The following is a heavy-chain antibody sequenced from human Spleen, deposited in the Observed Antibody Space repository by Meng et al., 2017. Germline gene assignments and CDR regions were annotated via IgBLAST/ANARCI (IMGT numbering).Heavy chain of an antibody. CDR3: ASVDASMVQYWYFDL. CDR1: GGSISISSYY. Sequence: HVQESGPGLVKPSETLSLTCTVSGGSISISSYYWGWIRQPPGKGLEWIGSIYYSGSTHYNPSLKSRVTISVDTSKSQFSLKLSSVTAADTAFYFCASVDASMVQYWYFDLWGRGTLVTVSS. CDR2: IYYSGST. V-gene: IGHV4-39*07. D-gene: IGHD5-18*01. J-gene: IGHJ2*01.